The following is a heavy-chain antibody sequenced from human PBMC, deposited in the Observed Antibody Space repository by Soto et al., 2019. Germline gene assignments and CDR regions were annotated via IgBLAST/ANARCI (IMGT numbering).Heavy chain of an antibody. D-gene: IGHD5-18*01. J-gene: IGHJ4*02. Sequence: QVQLVQSGAEVKKPGSSVKVSCKASGGTFSSYTISWVRQAPGQGLEWMGRIIPILGIANYAQKFQGRVTSTADKSTSTAYMELSSLRSEDTAVYYCARGGEGGYSYGYSPDGLDYWGQGTLVTVSS. CDR1: GGTFSSYT. V-gene: IGHV1-69*02. CDR2: IIPILGIA. CDR3: ARGGEGGYSYGYSPDGLDY.